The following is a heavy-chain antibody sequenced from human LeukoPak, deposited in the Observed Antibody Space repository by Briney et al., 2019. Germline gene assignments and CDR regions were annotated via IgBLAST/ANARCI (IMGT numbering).Heavy chain of an antibody. J-gene: IGHJ4*02. Sequence: GGALTLSCPASGCTFSRYRMNWVRQAPVQGLEWVSYSSSSSSTIYYADSVKGGFTIYRDKAKNSLYLQMNSLRAEDTAVYYCAKDRLGYRQLYYFDYWGQGTLVTVSS. D-gene: IGHD3-16*01. V-gene: IGHV3-48*01. CDR3: AKDRLGYRQLYYFDY. CDR1: GCTFSRYR. CDR2: SSSSSSTI.